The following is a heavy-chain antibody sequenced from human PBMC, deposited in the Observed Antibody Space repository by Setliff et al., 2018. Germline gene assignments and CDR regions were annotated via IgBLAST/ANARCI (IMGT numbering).Heavy chain of an antibody. V-gene: IGHV5-51*01. CDR2: VYPSDSDT. Sequence: PGESLKISCKASGYSSTPYWIAWVRQMPGKGLEWMGGVYPSDSDTRYSPSFQGQVTIVADKSTSTFYLQWSSLKASDTAMYYCARRKYDAFDIWGQGTMVTLSS. J-gene: IGHJ3*02. CDR3: ARRKYDAFDI. CDR1: GYSSTPYW.